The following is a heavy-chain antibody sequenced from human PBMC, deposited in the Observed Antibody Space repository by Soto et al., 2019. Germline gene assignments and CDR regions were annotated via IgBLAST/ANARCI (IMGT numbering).Heavy chain of an antibody. V-gene: IGHV3-30*14. CDR2: ISYDGNHE. CDR3: ARSSVAGTWGYYFDH. Sequence: QVHLVESGGGVVQPGRSLRLSCAASGFIFTTYAMHWVRQAPGKGLEWVAVISYDGNHEYYADSVRGRFTISRDNSKNTVYSPMDRLRADDTALFFCARSSVAGTWGYYFDHWGQGSPGHRLL. CDR1: GFIFTTYA. D-gene: IGHD6-19*01. J-gene: IGHJ4*02.